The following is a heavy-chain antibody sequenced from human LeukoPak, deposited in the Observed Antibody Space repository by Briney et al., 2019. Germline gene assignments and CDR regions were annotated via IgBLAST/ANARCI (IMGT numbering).Heavy chain of an antibody. J-gene: IGHJ6*04. V-gene: IGHV3-23*01. CDR3: AELGITMIGGV. CDR1: GFTFDDYG. D-gene: IGHD3-10*02. Sequence: GGSLRLSCAASGFTFDDYGMSWVRQAPGKGLEWVSAISGSGSSTYYADSVKGRFTISRDNSKNTLYLQMNSLRAEDTAVYYCAELGITMIGGVWGKGTTVTISS. CDR2: ISGSGSST.